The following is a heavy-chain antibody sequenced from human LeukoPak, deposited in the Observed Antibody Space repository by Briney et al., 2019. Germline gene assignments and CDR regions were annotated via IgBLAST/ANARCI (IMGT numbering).Heavy chain of an antibody. CDR3: ARLSTYYYDSSGYYYQDAFDI. J-gene: IGHJ3*02. V-gene: IGHV4-34*01. Sequence: SETLSLTCAVYGGSFSGYYWSWIRQPPGKGLEWIGEINHSGSTNYNPSLKSRVTISVDTSKNQFSLKLSSVTAADTAVYYCARLSTYYYDSSGYYYQDAFDIWGQGTMVTVSS. CDR2: INHSGST. D-gene: IGHD3-22*01. CDR1: GGSFSGYY.